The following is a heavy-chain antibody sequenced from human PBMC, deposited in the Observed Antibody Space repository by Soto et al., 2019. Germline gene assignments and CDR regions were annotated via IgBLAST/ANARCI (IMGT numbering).Heavy chain of an antibody. CDR1: GDSVSSNSAA. CDR2: TYYRSKWYN. J-gene: IGHJ3*02. D-gene: IGHD2-21*01. V-gene: IGHV6-1*01. CDR3: AREMWAFDI. Sequence: QGQLQQSGPGLVKPSQTLSLTCAISGDSVSSNSAAWTWIRQSPSRGLEWLGRTYYRSKWYNDYAVSVNSRITIDPHTSRNQFSLHLSSVTPEDTAVYYCAREMWAFDIWGQRTTVTVSS.